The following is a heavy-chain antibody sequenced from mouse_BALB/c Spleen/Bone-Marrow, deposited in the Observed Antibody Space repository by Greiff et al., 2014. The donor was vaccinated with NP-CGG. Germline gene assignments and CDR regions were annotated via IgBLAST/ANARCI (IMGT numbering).Heavy chain of an antibody. CDR1: GYTFTSYW. CDR2: INPSNGRT. V-gene: IGHV1S81*02. Sequence: QVQLQQSGAELVKPGASVKLSCKASGYTFTSYWKHWVKQRLGQGLEWIGEINPSNGRTNYNEKFKSKATLTVDKSSSTAYMQLSSLTSEDSAVYYCARCYYGNYFDYWGQGTTLTVSS. D-gene: IGHD2-1*01. CDR3: ARCYYGNYFDY. J-gene: IGHJ2*01.